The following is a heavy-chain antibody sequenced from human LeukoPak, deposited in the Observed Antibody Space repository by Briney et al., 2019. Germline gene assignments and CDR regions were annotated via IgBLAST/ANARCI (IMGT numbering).Heavy chain of an antibody. D-gene: IGHD5-12*01. J-gene: IGHJ4*02. Sequence: GSLRLSCAASGFTFSSYAMSWVRQPPGKGLEWIGEINHSGSTNYNPSLKSRVTISVDTSKNQFSLKLSSVTAADTAVYYCASRKPRGYSGYHGSNFDYWGQGTLVTVSS. V-gene: IGHV4-34*01. CDR1: GFTFSSYA. CDR3: ASRKPRGYSGYHGSNFDY. CDR2: INHSGST.